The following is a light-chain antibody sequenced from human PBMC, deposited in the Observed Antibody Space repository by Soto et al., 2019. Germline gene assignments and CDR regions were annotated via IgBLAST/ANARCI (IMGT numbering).Light chain of an antibody. CDR2: AAS. CDR3: QQTYSSPET. V-gene: IGKV1-39*01. Sequence: DIQMTQSPSSLSAAVGDRVTITCRASQSISNYLNWFQQKPGNPPKLLIYAASTLQGGVPSRFSGRGSGTEFTLTISSLQPEDFATYYCQQTYSSPETFGQGTKVEI. CDR1: QSISNY. J-gene: IGKJ1*01.